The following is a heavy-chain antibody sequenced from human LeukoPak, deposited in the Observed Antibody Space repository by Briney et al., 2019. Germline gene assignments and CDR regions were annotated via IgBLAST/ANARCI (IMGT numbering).Heavy chain of an antibody. D-gene: IGHD3-10*01. CDR3: ARTRLLWFGELSYDAFDI. CDR1: GGSFSGYY. V-gene: IGHV4-39*01. J-gene: IGHJ3*02. CDR2: IYYSGST. Sequence: SETLSLTCAVYGGSFSGYYWGRIRQPPGKGLEWIGSIYYSGSTYYNPSLKSRVTISVDTSKNQFSLKLSSVTAADTAVYYCARTRLLWFGELSYDAFDIWGQGTMVTVSS.